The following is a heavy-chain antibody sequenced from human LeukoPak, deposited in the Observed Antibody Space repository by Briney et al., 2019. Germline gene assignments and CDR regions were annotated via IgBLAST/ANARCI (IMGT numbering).Heavy chain of an antibody. CDR3: ARASDYDSSSYYYFDY. CDR2: IYHSGST. Sequence: TSETLSLTCAVSGGSISSGGYSWSWIRQPPGKGLEWIGYIYHSGSTYYNPSLKSRVTISVDRSKNQSSLKLSSVTAADTAVYYCARASDYDSSSYYYFDYWGQGTLVTVSS. D-gene: IGHD3-22*01. CDR1: GGSISSGGYS. V-gene: IGHV4-30-2*01. J-gene: IGHJ4*02.